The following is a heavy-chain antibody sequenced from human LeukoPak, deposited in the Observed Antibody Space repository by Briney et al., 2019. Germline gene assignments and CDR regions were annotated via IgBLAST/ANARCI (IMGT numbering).Heavy chain of an antibody. CDR2: INTNTGNP. Sequence: ASVKVSCKASGYTFSSCAINWVRQAPGQGLEWMGWINTNTGNPTYAQGFTGRFVFSLDTSVSTAYLQISSLKAEDTAVYYCARGGDFWSGYQNDYWGQGTLVTVSS. CDR1: GYTFSSCA. J-gene: IGHJ4*02. V-gene: IGHV7-4-1*02. CDR3: ARGGDFWSGYQNDY. D-gene: IGHD3-3*01.